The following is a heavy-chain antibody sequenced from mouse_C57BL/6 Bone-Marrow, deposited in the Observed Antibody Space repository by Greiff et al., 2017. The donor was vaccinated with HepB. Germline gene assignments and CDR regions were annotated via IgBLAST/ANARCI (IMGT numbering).Heavy chain of an antibody. CDR3: AASLAMDY. D-gene: IGHD6-1*01. CDR1: GYAFSSSW. Sequence: QVQLQQSGPELVKPGASVKISCKASGYAFSSSWMNWVKQRPGKGLEWIGRIYPGDGDTNYNGKFKGKATLTADKSSSTAYMQLSSLTSEDSAVYFCAASLAMDYWGQGTSVTVSS. CDR2: IYPGDGDT. V-gene: IGHV1-82*01. J-gene: IGHJ4*01.